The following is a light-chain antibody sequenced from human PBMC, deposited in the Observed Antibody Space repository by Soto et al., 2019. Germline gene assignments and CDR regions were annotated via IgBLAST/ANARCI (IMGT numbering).Light chain of an antibody. J-gene: IGKJ1*01. V-gene: IGKV1-5*01. CDR3: QQYSTYAWT. CDR1: QSINTW. CDR2: DAS. Sequence: IPMTQSPSTLSALVGDSVTITCRASQSINTWVAWYQQKFGKAPKLLIYDASTSESGVPSRFSGRGSGTEFTLTISSLQPDDVANYYCQQYSTYAWTFGQGTKV.